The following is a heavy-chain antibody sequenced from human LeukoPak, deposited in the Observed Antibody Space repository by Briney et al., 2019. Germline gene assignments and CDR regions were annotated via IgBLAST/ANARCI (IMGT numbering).Heavy chain of an antibody. Sequence: GGSLRLSCADSGFTFTSYAMNWVRQAPGKGLEWVSAISAGGSIYYADSVKGRFTISRDDSKKTLYLQMNSLRAEDTAVYYCAREGQPYNWFDPWGQGTLVTVSS. CDR2: ISAGGSI. J-gene: IGHJ5*02. CDR3: AREGQPYNWFDP. D-gene: IGHD6-13*01. CDR1: GFTFTSYA. V-gene: IGHV3-23*01.